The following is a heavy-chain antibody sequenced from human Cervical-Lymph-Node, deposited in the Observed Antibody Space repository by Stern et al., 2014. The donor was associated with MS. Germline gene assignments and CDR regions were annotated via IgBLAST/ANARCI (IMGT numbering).Heavy chain of an antibody. J-gene: IGHJ5*02. CDR3: AKAGCSGGRCYPNWFDP. D-gene: IGHD2-15*01. V-gene: IGHV3-9*01. CDR2: IRWNSGRI. CDR1: GFTFHDYA. Sequence: EVQLVESGGGLVQPGRSLRLSCAASGFTFHDYAMHWVRQAPGKGLEWVSSIRWNSGRINYADSVNGRFTISRDNAKNSLYLQMNSLRGEDTALYYCAKAGCSGGRCYPNWFDPWGQGTLVTVSS.